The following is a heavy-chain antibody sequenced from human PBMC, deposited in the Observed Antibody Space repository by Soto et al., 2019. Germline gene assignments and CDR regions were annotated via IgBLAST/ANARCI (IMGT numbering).Heavy chain of an antibody. CDR1: GGTFNNYA. Sequence: QVQLVQSGAEVKKPGSSLKVSCKASGGTFNNYAISWVRQAPGQGLEWMGGIIPIFNTSHFAEKVQGRLTLTADKSTSTAFMELIGLRADDTAVYFCATQQQLTTVEFWGQGTLVSVSS. CDR3: ATQQQLTTVEF. CDR2: IIPIFNTS. J-gene: IGHJ4*02. D-gene: IGHD6-13*01. V-gene: IGHV1-69*06.